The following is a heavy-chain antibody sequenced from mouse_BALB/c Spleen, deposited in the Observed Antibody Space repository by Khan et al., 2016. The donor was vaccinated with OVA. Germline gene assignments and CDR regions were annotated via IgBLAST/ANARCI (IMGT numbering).Heavy chain of an antibody. CDR3: ARQPYYHYNIMDY. Sequence: VKLEESGPGLVAPSQSLSITCTISGFSLTNYGIHWFRQPPGKGLEWLVVIWSDGSTTNNSALKSRLTISKDNSKSQVFLKMNSLQTDDTAVYFCARQPYYHYNIMDYWGQGTSVTVSS. CDR2: IWSDGST. CDR1: GFSLTNYG. V-gene: IGHV2-6-1*01. D-gene: IGHD2-10*01. J-gene: IGHJ4*01.